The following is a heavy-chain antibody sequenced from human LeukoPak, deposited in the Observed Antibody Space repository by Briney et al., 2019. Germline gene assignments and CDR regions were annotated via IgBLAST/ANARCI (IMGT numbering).Heavy chain of an antibody. D-gene: IGHD2-15*01. CDR2: IYWDDDK. CDR3: AHRAGYCSGGSCYSD. V-gene: IGHV2-5*02. CDR1: GFSLSSSGVG. J-gene: IGHJ4*02. Sequence: SGPTLVKPTQTLTLICTFSGFSLSSSGVGVGWIRQPPGKALEWLALIYWDDDKRYSPSLKSRLTITKDTSKNQVVLTMTNMGPVDTVTYYCAHRAGYCSGGSCYSDWGQGILVTVSS.